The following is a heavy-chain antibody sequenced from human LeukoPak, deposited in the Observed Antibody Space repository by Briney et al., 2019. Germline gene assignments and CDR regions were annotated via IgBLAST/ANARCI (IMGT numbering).Heavy chain of an antibody. CDR1: GYTFTIYG. V-gene: IGHV1-18*01. J-gene: IGHJ4*02. CDR2: ISAYNGNT. D-gene: IGHD1-26*01. CDR3: ARDQGGSYPQSFDY. Sequence: ASVRVSCKASGYTFTIYGISWVRQAPGEGRERMGWISAYNGNTNYAQKLQGRVTMTTDTSTSTAYMELRSLRSDDTAVYYCARDQGGSYPQSFDYWGQGTLVTVSS.